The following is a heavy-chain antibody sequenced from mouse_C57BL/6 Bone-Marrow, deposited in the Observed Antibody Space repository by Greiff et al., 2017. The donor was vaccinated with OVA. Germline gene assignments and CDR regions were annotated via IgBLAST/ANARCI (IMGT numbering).Heavy chain of an antibody. CDR2: ISDGGSYT. D-gene: IGHD2-3*01. CDR3: ARGNGYYPFDY. Sequence: EVHLVESGGGLVKPGGSLKLSCAASGFTFSSYAMSWVRQTPEKRLEWVATISDGGSYTYYPDNVKGRFTISRDNAKNNLYLQMSHLKSEDTAMYYCARGNGYYPFDYWGQGTTLTVSS. V-gene: IGHV5-4*01. CDR1: GFTFSSYA. J-gene: IGHJ2*01.